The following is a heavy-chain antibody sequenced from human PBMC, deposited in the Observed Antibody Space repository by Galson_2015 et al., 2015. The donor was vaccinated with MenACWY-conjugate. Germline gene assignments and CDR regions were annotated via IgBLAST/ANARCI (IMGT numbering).Heavy chain of an antibody. CDR2: ISSSSSTI. Sequence: SLRLSCAASGFTFSTYSMNWVRQAPGKGLEWISYISSSSSTIYYADSVKGRFTISRDNAKNSLYLQMNSLRAEDTAVYYCARDKDWGFDYWGQGTLVTVSS. CDR3: ARDKDWGFDY. V-gene: IGHV3-48*04. D-gene: IGHD3/OR15-3a*01. J-gene: IGHJ4*02. CDR1: GFTFSTYS.